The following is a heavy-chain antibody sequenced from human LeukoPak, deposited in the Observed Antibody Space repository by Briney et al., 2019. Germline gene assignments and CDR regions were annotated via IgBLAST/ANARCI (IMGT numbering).Heavy chain of an antibody. CDR1: GGSVSGNC. Sequence: SETLSLTCVVSGGSVSGNCGIWIRQPPGRGMEWVGYIYYSGRTNYNTSLTSRVTMSVDTSNNEFSLKLNSVTAADTAVYYCARYNYGQYYFDYWGQGTLVTVSS. D-gene: IGHD5-18*01. J-gene: IGHJ4*02. CDR2: IYYSGRT. V-gene: IGHV4-59*02. CDR3: ARYNYGQYYFDY.